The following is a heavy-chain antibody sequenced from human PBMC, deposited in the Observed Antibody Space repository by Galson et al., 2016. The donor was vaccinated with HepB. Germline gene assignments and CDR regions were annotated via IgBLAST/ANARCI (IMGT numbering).Heavy chain of an antibody. CDR2: INPKSGGT. D-gene: IGHD1-1*01. V-gene: IGHV1-2*02. CDR1: GYTFTDHY. Sequence: SVKVSCKASGYTFTDHYLHWVRQAPGQGLEWMGWINPKSGGTKYAQKFQGRVTMTRDTSISTIYMELNRLTSDETAVYYGARGGYRDALDIWGQGTMVTVSS. CDR3: ARGGYRDALDI. J-gene: IGHJ3*02.